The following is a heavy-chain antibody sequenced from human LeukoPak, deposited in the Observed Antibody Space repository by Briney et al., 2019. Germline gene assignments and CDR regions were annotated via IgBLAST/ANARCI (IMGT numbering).Heavy chain of an antibody. V-gene: IGHV3-48*04. CDR3: AELGITMIGGV. D-gene: IGHD3-10*02. J-gene: IGHJ6*04. CDR1: GFTFSNYW. Sequence: GGSLRLSCAASGFTFSNYWMNWVRQAPGKGLEWVSYISSSGSTIYYADSVRGRFTISRDNAKNSLYLQMNSLRAEDTAVYYCAELGITMIGGVWGKGTTVTVSS. CDR2: ISSSGSTI.